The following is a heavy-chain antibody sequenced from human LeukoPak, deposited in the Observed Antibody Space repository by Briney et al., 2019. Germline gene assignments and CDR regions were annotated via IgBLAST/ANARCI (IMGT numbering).Heavy chain of an antibody. V-gene: IGHV4-34*01. CDR2: INHSGST. Sequence: SETLSLTCAVYGGSFSGYYWSWIRQPPGKGLEWIGEINHSGSTNYNPSLKSRVTISVDTSKNQFSLKLSSVTAADTAVYYCARHRQYFDWLLNFDYWGQGTLVTVSS. D-gene: IGHD3-9*01. CDR1: GGSFSGYY. J-gene: IGHJ4*02. CDR3: ARHRQYFDWLLNFDY.